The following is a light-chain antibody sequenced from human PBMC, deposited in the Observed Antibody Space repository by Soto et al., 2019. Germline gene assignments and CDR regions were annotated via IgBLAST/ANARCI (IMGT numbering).Light chain of an antibody. V-gene: IGKV3-11*01. CDR1: QSVSSD. J-gene: IGKJ4*01. CDR3: RQYGTSLGLA. Sequence: PGERATLSCRASQSVSSDLAWYQHKPGQAPRLLIYDASDRATGIPARFSGSGSGTDFTLTISDLEPEDFAVYYCRQYGTSLGLAFGGGTKVEIK. CDR2: DAS.